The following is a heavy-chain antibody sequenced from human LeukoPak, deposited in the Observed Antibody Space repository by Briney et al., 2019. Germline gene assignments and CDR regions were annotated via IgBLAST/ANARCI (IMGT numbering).Heavy chain of an antibody. CDR2: IYYSGST. V-gene: IGHV4-59*01. Sequence: PSETLSLTCTVSGGSISSYYWSWIRQPPGKGLEWIGYIYYSGSTNYNPSLKSRVTISVDTSKHQFSLKLSSVTAADTAVYYYARELGYCSSTSCYGAFDIWGQGTMVTVSS. CDR3: ARELGYCSSTSCYGAFDI. D-gene: IGHD2-2*01. CDR1: GGSISSYY. J-gene: IGHJ3*02.